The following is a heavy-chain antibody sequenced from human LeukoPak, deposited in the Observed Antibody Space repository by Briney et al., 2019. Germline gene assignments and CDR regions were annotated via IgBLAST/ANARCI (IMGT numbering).Heavy chain of an antibody. CDR2: ISAYNGKT. CDR1: GYTFTSYA. CDR3: ARAFSSGWFPLDY. J-gene: IGHJ4*02. V-gene: IGHV1-18*01. D-gene: IGHD6-13*01. Sequence: ASVKVSCKASGYTFTSYAVAWVRQAPGQDLEWMGWISAYNGKTDYAQKLQGRVTMTTDAATNTVYMELGSLTSDDTVVYYCARAFSSGWFPLDYWGQGTLVTVS.